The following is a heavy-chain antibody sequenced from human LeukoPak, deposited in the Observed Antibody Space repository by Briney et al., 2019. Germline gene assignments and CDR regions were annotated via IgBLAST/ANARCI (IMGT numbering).Heavy chain of an antibody. CDR2: INHSGST. Sequence: KPSETLSLTCAVYGGPFSGYYWSWIRQPPGKGLEWLGEINHSGSTNYNPSLKSRVTISVDTSKTQFSLKLSSVTAADTAVYYCARGPIYTMVRGVHYWGQGTLVTVSS. CDR3: ARGPIYTMVRGVHY. J-gene: IGHJ4*02. V-gene: IGHV4-34*01. CDR1: GGPFSGYY. D-gene: IGHD3-10*01.